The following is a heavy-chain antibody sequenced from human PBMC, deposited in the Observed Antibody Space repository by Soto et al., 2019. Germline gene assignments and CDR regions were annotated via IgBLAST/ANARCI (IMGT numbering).Heavy chain of an antibody. Sequence: SETLSLTCTVSGGSISSGGYYWSWIRQHPGKGLEWIGYIYYSGSTYYNPSLKSRVTISVDTSKNQFSLKLSSVTAADTAVYYCARDTGSGSYYNVRWFDPWGQGTLVTVSS. CDR2: IYYSGST. J-gene: IGHJ5*02. CDR3: ARDTGSGSYYNVRWFDP. D-gene: IGHD3-10*01. CDR1: GGSISSGGYY. V-gene: IGHV4-31*03.